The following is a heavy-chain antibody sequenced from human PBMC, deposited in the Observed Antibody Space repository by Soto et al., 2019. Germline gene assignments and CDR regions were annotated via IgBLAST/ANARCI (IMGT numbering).Heavy chain of an antibody. Sequence: QVQLVQSGAEVKKPGASVKVSCKASGYTCTSYAMHWVRQAPGQRLEWMGWINAGNGNTKYSQKFQGRVTITRDTSASTAYMELSSLRSEDTAVYYCARLVGYYAPLDVWGQGTTVTVSS. V-gene: IGHV1-3*01. CDR2: INAGNGNT. J-gene: IGHJ6*02. CDR3: ARLVGYYAPLDV. D-gene: IGHD3-3*01. CDR1: GYTCTSYA.